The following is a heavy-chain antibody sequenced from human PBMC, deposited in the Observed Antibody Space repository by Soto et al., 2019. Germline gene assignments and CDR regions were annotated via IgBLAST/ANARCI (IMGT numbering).Heavy chain of an antibody. Sequence: QITLKESGPTLVGPTQTPTLTCTFSGFSLSTSGLAVGWIRQPPGKALEWLALIFWIYDKPYSPSMKARLTITKDTSKNQVVITMTNMDPVDTATYYCAHRPSGWYLFDYWGQGTLVTVSS. CDR1: GFSLSTSGLA. D-gene: IGHD6-19*01. V-gene: IGHV2-5*01. CDR2: IFWIYDK. J-gene: IGHJ4*02. CDR3: AHRPSGWYLFDY.